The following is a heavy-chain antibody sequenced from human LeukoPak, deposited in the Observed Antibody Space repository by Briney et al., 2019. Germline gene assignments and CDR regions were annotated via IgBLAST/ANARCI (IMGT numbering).Heavy chain of an antibody. CDR2: IYYSGST. CDR3: ARGYYYDSSGLLPEDAFDI. Sequence: SETLSLTCTVSGGSISSSSYYWGWIRQPPGKGLEWIGSIYYSGSTYYNPSLKSRVTISVDRSKNQFSLKLSSVTAADTAVYYCARGYYYDSSGLLPEDAFDIWGQGTMVTVSS. J-gene: IGHJ3*02. D-gene: IGHD3-22*01. CDR1: GGSISSSSYY. V-gene: IGHV4-39*07.